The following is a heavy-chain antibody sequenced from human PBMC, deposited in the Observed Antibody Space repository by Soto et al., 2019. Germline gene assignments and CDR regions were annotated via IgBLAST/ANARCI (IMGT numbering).Heavy chain of an antibody. Sequence: GGALRLSCAASGFTFSNAWVNWGRPAPGKGLGWVGRIKSKTDGGTTDYAAPVKGRFTISRDDSKNTLYLQMNSLKTEDTAVYYCTTDQRYYDFWSGYMASDYWGKGTLVTVSS. D-gene: IGHD3-3*01. J-gene: IGHJ4*02. V-gene: IGHV3-15*07. CDR1: GFTFSNAW. CDR3: TTDQRYYDFWSGYMASDY. CDR2: IKSKTDGGTT.